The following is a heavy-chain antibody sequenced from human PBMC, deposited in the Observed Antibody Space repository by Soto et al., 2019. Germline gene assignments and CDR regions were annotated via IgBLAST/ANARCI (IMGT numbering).Heavy chain of an antibody. Sequence: EVQLVESGGGLVQPGGSLRLSCAASGFTFSNYWMHWVRQAPGKGPVWVSRINTDGSTTNYADSVKGRFTISRHNAKTKSYLQTNRLGAWGTAVYHRARGLAGYASHWGQGTLVTVSS. J-gene: IGHJ4*02. D-gene: IGHD3-16*01. V-gene: IGHV3-74*01. CDR2: INTDGSTT. CDR1: GFTFSNYW. CDR3: ARGLAGYASH.